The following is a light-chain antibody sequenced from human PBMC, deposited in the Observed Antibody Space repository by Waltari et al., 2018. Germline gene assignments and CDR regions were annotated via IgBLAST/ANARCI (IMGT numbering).Light chain of an antibody. V-gene: IGKV1-12*01. J-gene: IGKJ4*01. CDR2: AAS. CDR3: QQGYNSPLT. Sequence: DIQMTQSPSSLSASVGDKVTITCRASQGISSWLAWYQQKPGKAPELLIYAASSLQSGVPSRFSGSGSGTDYTLTISSLQPEDFATYYCQQGYNSPLTFGGGTKVEIK. CDR1: QGISSW.